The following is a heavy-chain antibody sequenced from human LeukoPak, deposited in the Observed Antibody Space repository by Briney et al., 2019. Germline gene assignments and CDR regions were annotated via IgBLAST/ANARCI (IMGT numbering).Heavy chain of an antibody. J-gene: IGHJ5*02. Sequence: SETLSLTCTVSGGSISSYYWSWIRQPAGKGLEWIGRIYTSGSTNYNPSLKSRVTMSVDTSKNQFSLKLSSVTAPDTAVYYCAREGLPSSWFDPWGQGTLVTVSS. D-gene: IGHD2-2*01. CDR3: AREGLPSSWFDP. V-gene: IGHV4-4*07. CDR2: IYTSGST. CDR1: GGSISSYY.